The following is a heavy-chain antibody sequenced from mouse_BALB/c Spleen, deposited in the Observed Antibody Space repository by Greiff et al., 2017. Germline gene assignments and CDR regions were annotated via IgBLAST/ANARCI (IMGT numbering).Heavy chain of an antibody. CDR1: GYTFTDYD. J-gene: IGHJ4*01. Sequence: QVQLQQSGAELVRPGASVTLSCKASGYTFTDYDMHWVKQTPVHGLEWIGAIDPETGGTAYNQKFKGKATLTADKSSSTAYMELRSLTSEDSAVYYCTRGDVLYYAMDYWGQGTSVTVSS. CDR3: TRGDVLYYAMDY. V-gene: IGHV1-15*01. CDR2: IDPETGGT.